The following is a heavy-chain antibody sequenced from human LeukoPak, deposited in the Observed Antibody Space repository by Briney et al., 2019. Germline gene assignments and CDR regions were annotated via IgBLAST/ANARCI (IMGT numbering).Heavy chain of an antibody. D-gene: IGHD3-22*01. Sequence: SETLSLTCTVSGGSISSSSYYWGWIRQPPGKGLEWIGSIYYSGSTYYNPSLKSRVTISVDTSKNQFSLKLSSVTAADTAVYYSARGVVVITSFDYWGQGTLVTVSS. CDR2: IYYSGST. J-gene: IGHJ4*02. V-gene: IGHV4-39*07. CDR3: ARGVVVITSFDY. CDR1: GGSISSSSYY.